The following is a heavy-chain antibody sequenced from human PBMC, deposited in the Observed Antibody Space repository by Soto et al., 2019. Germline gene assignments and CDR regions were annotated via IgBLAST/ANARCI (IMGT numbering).Heavy chain of an antibody. J-gene: IGHJ5*01. CDR2: ISPYNGNA. V-gene: IGHV1-18*01. CDR3: ARTYCSGGTCYDS. CDR1: GYTFTSYW. Sequence: ASVKVSGKTCGYTFTSYWITCVRQSPGQGLEWMGWISPYNGNADYAQRFQDRVTMITDTSTSTAYMELRSLRSVDTAVYYCARTYCSGGTCYDSWGQGTLVTVSS. D-gene: IGHD2-15*01.